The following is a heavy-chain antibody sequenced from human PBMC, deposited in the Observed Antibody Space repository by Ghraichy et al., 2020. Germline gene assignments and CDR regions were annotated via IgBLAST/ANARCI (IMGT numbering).Heavy chain of an antibody. J-gene: IGHJ5*02. CDR1: GFTFSSYG. CDR3: AKASSGWFDP. CDR2: ISYDGSNK. Sequence: SLNISCAASGFTFSSYGMHWVRQAPGKGLEWVAVISYDGSNKYYADSVKGRFTISRDNSKNTLYLQMNSLRAEDTAVYYCAKASSGWFDPWGQGTLVTVSS. V-gene: IGHV3-30*18.